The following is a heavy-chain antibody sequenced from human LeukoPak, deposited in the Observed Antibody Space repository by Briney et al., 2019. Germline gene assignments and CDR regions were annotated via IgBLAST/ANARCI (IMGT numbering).Heavy chain of an antibody. J-gene: IGHJ4*02. CDR2: IYHDGST. V-gene: IGHV4-4*02. D-gene: IGHD5-18*01. CDR1: GGSISSNNW. Sequence: SETLSLTCAVSGGSISSNNWWIWVRQSPEKGLEWIGEIYHDGSTNYNPSLKSRVTISMDKSKNQLSLKLNFVTAADTAVYYCARDRGGYTFSHDYWGQGTLVTVSS. CDR3: ARDRGGYTFSHDY.